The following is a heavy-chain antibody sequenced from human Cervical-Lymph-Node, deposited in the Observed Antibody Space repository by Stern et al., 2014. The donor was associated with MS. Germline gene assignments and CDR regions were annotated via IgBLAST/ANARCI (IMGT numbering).Heavy chain of an antibody. CDR3: AREASVRGVIIGLFDY. J-gene: IGHJ4*02. Sequence: VQLVESGAEVKKPGASVKVSCKASGYTFTSYGISWVRQAPGQGLEWLGGIRAYNGNTNYAQKLQGRVTMTTDTSTSTAYMELRSLRSDDTAVYYCAREASVRGVIIGLFDYWGQGTLVTVSS. V-gene: IGHV1-18*04. CDR2: IRAYNGNT. CDR1: GYTFTSYG. D-gene: IGHD3-10*01.